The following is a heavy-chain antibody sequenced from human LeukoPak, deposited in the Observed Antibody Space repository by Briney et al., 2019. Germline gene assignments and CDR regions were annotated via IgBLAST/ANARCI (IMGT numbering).Heavy chain of an antibody. V-gene: IGHV4-39*01. CDR3: ARNLYCSSTSCYNFFDY. CDR1: GGSISSSSYY. CDR2: IYYSGST. Sequence: SSETLSLTCTVSGGSISSSSYYWGWIRQPPGKGLEWIGSIYYSGSTYYNPSLKSRVTISVDTSKNQFSLKLSSVTAADTAVYYCARNLYCSSTSCYNFFDYWGQGTLVTVSS. J-gene: IGHJ4*02. D-gene: IGHD2-2*02.